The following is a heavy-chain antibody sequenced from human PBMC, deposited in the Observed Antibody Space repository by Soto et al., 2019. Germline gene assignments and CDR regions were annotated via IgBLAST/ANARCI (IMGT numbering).Heavy chain of an antibody. J-gene: IGHJ3*02. D-gene: IGHD6-6*01. V-gene: IGHV4-4*02. CDR2: IYHSGST. Sequence: QVQLQESGPGLVKPSGTLSLTCAVSGGSISSSNWWSWVRQPPGKGLEWIGEIYHSGSTNYNPSLKRRVTIAVDKSKNQCSLKLSSVTAADTAVYYCARDQEQLVRDLGAFDIWGQGTMVTVSS. CDR3: ARDQEQLVRDLGAFDI. CDR1: GGSISSSNW.